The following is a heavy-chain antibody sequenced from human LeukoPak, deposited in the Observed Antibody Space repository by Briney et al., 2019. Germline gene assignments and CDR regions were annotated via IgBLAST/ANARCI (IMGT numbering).Heavy chain of an antibody. V-gene: IGHV3-33*06. D-gene: IGHD4-11*01. CDR1: GFTFSSYG. Sequence: GRSLRLSCAASGFTFSSYGMHWVRQAPGKGLEWVAVIWYDGSNQDYADSVKGRSTISRGNSKNTLYLQMNSLRAEDTAVYYCVKDEVAVITIPYYYMDVWGKGTTVTVSS. J-gene: IGHJ6*03. CDR3: VKDEVAVITIPYYYMDV. CDR2: IWYDGSNQ.